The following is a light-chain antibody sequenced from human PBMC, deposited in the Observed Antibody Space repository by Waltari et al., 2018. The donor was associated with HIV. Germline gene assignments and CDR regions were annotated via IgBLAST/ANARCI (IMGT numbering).Light chain of an antibody. Sequence: QAGLTQPPSVSKGLRQTATLTCTGNSNNVGFQGAAWLQQHQGHPPKLRSYRNNYRHSGIPERFSASRSGNTASLTISGLQPEDEADYYCSAWDSSLNVWVFGGGTKLTVL. CDR2: RNN. J-gene: IGLJ3*02. CDR3: SAWDSSLNVWV. CDR1: SNNVGFQG. V-gene: IGLV10-54*01.